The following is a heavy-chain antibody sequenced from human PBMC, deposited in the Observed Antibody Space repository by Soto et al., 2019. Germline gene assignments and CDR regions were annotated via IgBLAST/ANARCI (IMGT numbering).Heavy chain of an antibody. CDR3: AKILATSDYYWYGLDV. Sequence: EVQLVESGGGLVQPGLSLRLSCAASGFTFSSYAMDWVRQAPGKGLESISSISASGDRTYYADSVKGRFTISRDNSKNLLFLQMNNLRAEDTAVYYCAKILATSDYYWYGLDVWGQGAAVTVSS. V-gene: IGHV3-23*04. CDR1: GFTFSSYA. D-gene: IGHD2-2*01. CDR2: ISASGDRT. J-gene: IGHJ6*02.